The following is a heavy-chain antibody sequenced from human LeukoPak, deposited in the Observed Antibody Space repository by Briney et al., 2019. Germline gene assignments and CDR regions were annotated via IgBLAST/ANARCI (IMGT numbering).Heavy chain of an antibody. D-gene: IGHD6-19*01. CDR2: ISGSGGST. CDR3: AKAPYSSGWLGSYFDY. V-gene: IGHV3-23*01. Sequence: PGGSLRLSCAASGFTFSSYAMSWVRQAPGKGLEWVSAISGSGGSTYYADSVKGRFTISRDNSKNTLYLQMNSLRAEDTAVYYCAKAPYSSGWLGSYFDYWGQGTLVTVSS. J-gene: IGHJ4*02. CDR1: GFTFSSYA.